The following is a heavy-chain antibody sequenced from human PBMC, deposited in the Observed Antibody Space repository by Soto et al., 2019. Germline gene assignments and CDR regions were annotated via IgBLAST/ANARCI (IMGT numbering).Heavy chain of an antibody. CDR1: GFTFSGSA. V-gene: IGHV3-73*02. J-gene: IGHJ6*02. CDR2: IRSKANSYAT. CDR3: TCHVDYYGMDV. Sequence: EVQLVESGGGLVQPGGSLKLSCAASGFTFSGSAMHWDRQASGKGLEWVGRIRSKANSYATAYAASVKGRFTISRDDSKNTAYLQMNSLKTEDTAVYYCTCHVDYYGMDVWGQGTTVTVSS.